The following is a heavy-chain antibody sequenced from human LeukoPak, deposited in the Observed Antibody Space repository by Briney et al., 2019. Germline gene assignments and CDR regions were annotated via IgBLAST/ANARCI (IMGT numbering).Heavy chain of an antibody. CDR1: GGSFSGYY. Sequence: SETLSLTCAVYGGSFSGYYGSWIRQPPGKGLEWIGEINHSGSTNYNPSLKSRVTISVDTSKNQFSLKLSSVTAADTAVYYCARGKVFSVWGQGTLVTVSS. D-gene: IGHD2/OR15-2a*01. V-gene: IGHV4-34*01. J-gene: IGHJ4*02. CDR2: INHSGST. CDR3: ARGKVFSV.